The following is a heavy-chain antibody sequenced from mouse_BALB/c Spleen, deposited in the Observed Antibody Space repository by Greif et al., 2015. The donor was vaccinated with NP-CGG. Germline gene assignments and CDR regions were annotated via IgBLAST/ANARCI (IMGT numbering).Heavy chain of an antibody. CDR2: ILPGSGST. CDR3: ASWDWDY. V-gene: IGHV1-9*01. D-gene: IGHD4-1*01. J-gene: IGHJ2*01. CDR1: GYTFSSYW. Sequence: VQVVESGAELMKPGASVKISCKATGYTFSSYWIEWVKQRPGHGLEWIGEILPGSGSTNYNEKFKGKATFTADTSSNTAYMQRSSLTSEDSAVYYCASWDWDYWGQGTTLTVAS.